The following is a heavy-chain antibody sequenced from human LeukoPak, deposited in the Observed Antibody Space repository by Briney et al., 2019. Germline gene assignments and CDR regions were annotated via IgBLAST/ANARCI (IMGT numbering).Heavy chain of an antibody. CDR1: GGSISSGGYY. CDR3: ARVVPATYYYYGMDV. Sequence: PQTLSLTCTVSGGSISSGGYYWSWIRQHPGKGLEWIGYIYYSGSTYYNPSLKSRVTISVDTSKNQFSLKLSSVTAADTAVYYCARVVPATYYYYGMDVWGQGTTVTVSS. V-gene: IGHV4-31*03. D-gene: IGHD2-2*01. CDR2: IYYSGST. J-gene: IGHJ6*02.